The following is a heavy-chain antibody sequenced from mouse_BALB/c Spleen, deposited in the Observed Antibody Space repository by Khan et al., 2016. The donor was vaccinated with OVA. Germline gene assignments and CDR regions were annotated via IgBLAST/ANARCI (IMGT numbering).Heavy chain of an antibody. Sequence: VQLQQSGPELVRPGESVKISCKGSGYTFTDYAMHWVKQSHAKSLEWIGVISIYYDNTNYNQKFKGKATMTVDKSSSTAYMELARLTSEDFAIYYGAMGRQVLRRRGGNADYGGQGATLTVSS. D-gene: IGHD2-12*01. V-gene: IGHV1S137*01. CDR2: ISIYYDNT. J-gene: IGHJ2*01. CDR3: AMGRQVLRRRGGNADY. CDR1: GYTFTDYA.